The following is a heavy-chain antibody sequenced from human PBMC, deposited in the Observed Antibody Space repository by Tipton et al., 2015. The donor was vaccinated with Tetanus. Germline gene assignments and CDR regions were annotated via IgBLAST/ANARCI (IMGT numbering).Heavy chain of an antibody. CDR1: GFTFRSYS. CDR3: ARNYLSFGSLYAYFDY. J-gene: IGHJ4*02. D-gene: IGHD2-8*01. CDR2: LYTDGRT. V-gene: IGHV3-53*01. Sequence: SLRLSCAASGFTFRSYSMNWVRQAPGKGLEWVSLLYTDGRTYYADSVKGRFTISRDVFKNTVDLQMNNLRAEDTAVYYCARNYLSFGSLYAYFDYWGQGSLVTVSS.